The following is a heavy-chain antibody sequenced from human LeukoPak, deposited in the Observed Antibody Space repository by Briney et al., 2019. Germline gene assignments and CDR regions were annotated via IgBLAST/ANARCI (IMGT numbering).Heavy chain of an antibody. CDR3: ASEGGLPAAMPY. D-gene: IGHD2-2*01. CDR2: IHHSGST. CDR1: GYSISSGYY. V-gene: IGHV4-38-2*01. J-gene: IGHJ4*02. Sequence: SETLSLTCAVSGYSISSGYYRGWIRPPPGKGLGWIGSIHHSGSTYYKPSLKSRVTISVDTSKNHFSLKLSTATAADTAVYYCASEGGLPAAMPYWGQGTLVTVSS.